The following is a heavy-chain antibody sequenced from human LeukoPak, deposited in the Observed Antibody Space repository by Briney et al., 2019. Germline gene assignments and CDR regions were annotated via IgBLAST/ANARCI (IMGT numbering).Heavy chain of an antibody. V-gene: IGHV4-34*01. J-gene: IGHJ4*02. D-gene: IGHD1-26*01. CDR2: IYHSGST. Sequence: KSSETLSLTCAVYGGSFSGYYWSWIRQPPGKGLEWIGSIYHSGSTYYNPSLKSRVTISVDTSKNQFSLKLSSVTAADTAVYYCARAVYSGLYYFDYWGQGTLVTVSS. CDR1: GGSFSGYY. CDR3: ARAVYSGLYYFDY.